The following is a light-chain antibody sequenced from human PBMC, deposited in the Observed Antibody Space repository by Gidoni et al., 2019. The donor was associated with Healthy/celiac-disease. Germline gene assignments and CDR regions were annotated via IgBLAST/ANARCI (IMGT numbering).Light chain of an antibody. CDR1: LGISSF. J-gene: IGKJ4*01. V-gene: IGKV1-9*01. CDR3: QQLNSYPPLT. Sequence: DIQLTQVPSFLSAPVGDRVTITRLTSLGISSFLACYQQKPGKAPKLLIYAASTMQGRVPSRFSGSGSATEFTLTISSLQQEDFAAYYYQQLNSYPPLTFGGGTKVEIK. CDR2: AAS.